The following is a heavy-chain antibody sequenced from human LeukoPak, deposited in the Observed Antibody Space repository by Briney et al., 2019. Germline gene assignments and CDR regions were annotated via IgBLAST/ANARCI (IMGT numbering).Heavy chain of an antibody. CDR1: GFTVSSNY. Sequence: AGGSLRLSCAASGFTVSSNYMSWVRQAPGKGLEWVSVIYSGGSTYYADSVKGRFTISRDNSKNTLYLQMNSLRAEDTAVYYCASGDRITVQFDYWGQGTLVTVSS. CDR3: ASGDRITVQFDY. D-gene: IGHD1-20*01. J-gene: IGHJ4*02. V-gene: IGHV3-66*01. CDR2: IYSGGST.